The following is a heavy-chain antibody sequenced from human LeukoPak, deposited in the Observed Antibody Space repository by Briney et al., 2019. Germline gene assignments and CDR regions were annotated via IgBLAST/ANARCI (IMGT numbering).Heavy chain of an antibody. D-gene: IGHD1-26*01. J-gene: IGHJ4*02. CDR2: ISSSSSYI. CDR1: GFTFSSYS. V-gene: IGHV3-21*01. CDR3: ARGGSASGAPSSFDY. Sequence: GGSLRLSCAASGFTFSSYSMNWVCQAPGKGLEWVSSISSSSSYIYYADSVKGRFTISRDNAKNSLYLQMNSLRAEGTAVYYCARGGSASGAPSSFDYWGQGTLVTVSS.